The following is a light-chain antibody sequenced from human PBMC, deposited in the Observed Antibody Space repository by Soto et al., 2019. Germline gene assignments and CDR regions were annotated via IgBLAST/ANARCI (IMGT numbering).Light chain of an antibody. V-gene: IGKV3D-20*02. Sequence: EIFFTQAPGTLSLSPVERATLSCMASQSVSSSYLAWYQQKPGQAPRLLIYGASSRATGIPDRFSGSGSGTDFTLTISRLEPEDFAVYYCQQRSNWPITFGQGTRLEIK. CDR2: GAS. CDR3: QQRSNWPIT. CDR1: QSVSSSY. J-gene: IGKJ5*01.